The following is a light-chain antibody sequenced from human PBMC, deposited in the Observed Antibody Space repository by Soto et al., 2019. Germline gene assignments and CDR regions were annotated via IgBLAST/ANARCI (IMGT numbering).Light chain of an antibody. J-gene: IGKJ3*01. CDR2: KAS. Sequence: DIQMTQSPSTLSASVGDRVTMTCRASQSISSWLAWYHQKPGKAPKLLIYKASSLESGVPSRFSGSGSGTEFTLTISSLQPDDLATFYCQQYNSSPFTFGPGTKVDIK. V-gene: IGKV1-5*03. CDR3: QQYNSSPFT. CDR1: QSISSW.